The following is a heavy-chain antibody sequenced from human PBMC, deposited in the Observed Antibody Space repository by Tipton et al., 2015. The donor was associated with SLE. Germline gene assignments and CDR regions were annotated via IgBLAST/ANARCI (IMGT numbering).Heavy chain of an antibody. V-gene: IGHV3-15*01. CDR3: TTYNSHYFDY. J-gene: IGHJ4*02. Sequence: SLRLSCAASGFTFSNAWMSWVRQAPGKGLEWVGRIKSKTDGGTADYVAPVKGRFTISRDDSKNTLYLQMNSLKTEDTAVYYCTTYNSHYFDYWGRGTLVTVSS. CDR2: IKSKTDGGTA. D-gene: IGHD1-20*01. CDR1: GFTFSNAW.